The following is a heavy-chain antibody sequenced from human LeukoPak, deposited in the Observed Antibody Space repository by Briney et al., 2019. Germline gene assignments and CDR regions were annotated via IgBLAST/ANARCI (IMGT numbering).Heavy chain of an antibody. V-gene: IGHV4-39*01. CDR1: GGSISSSGYY. Sequence: PAETLSLTCTVSGGSISSSGYYWGWIRQPPGKGLEWIGSIYSSGNTYYNPSLKSRVTISLNTSKNQFSLKLSSVTAADTAVYYCARKGSLYYYYYYMDVWGKGTTVTISS. CDR3: ARKGSLYYYYYYMDV. D-gene: IGHD1-26*01. J-gene: IGHJ6*03. CDR2: IYSSGNT.